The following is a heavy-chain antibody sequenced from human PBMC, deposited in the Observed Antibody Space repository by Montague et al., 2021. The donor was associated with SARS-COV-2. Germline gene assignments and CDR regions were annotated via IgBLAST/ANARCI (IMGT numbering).Heavy chain of an antibody. CDR3: ARRRCDILTGYSIPNWFDP. CDR2: NYYSGST. CDR1: GGSISSCSYY. J-gene: IGHJ5*02. D-gene: IGHD3-9*01. Sequence: SETLSLTCTVSGGSISSCSYYWGWIRQRPGQGLGWIGSNYYSGSTYYNPSLKSRVTISVDTSKIQFSLKLSSVTAADTAVYYRARRRCDILTGYSIPNWFDPWGQGTLVTVSS. V-gene: IGHV4-39*01.